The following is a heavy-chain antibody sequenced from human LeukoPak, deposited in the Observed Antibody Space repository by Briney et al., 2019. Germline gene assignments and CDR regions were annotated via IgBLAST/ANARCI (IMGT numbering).Heavy chain of an antibody. CDR1: GYRLMNHG. V-gene: IGHV1-18*01. J-gene: IGHJ2*01. D-gene: IGHD4-11*01. CDR2: IGADSGDTHGDT. Sequence: GASVKVSCKASGYRLMNHGISWVRQAPGQGLEWMGWIGADSGDTHGDTHYAEKLQGRVTMTTDTSTDTAYMDLRSLTSDDTAVYYCARGSSPYNWYFDLWGRGTLVTVSS. CDR3: ARGSSPYNWYFDL.